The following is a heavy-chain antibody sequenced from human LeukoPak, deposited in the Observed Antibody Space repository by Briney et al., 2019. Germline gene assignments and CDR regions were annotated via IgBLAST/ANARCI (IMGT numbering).Heavy chain of an antibody. J-gene: IGHJ5*02. Sequence: SETLSLTCTVSGGSISSSIYYWGWIRQPPGKGLEWIGSIYYSGSTYYNPSLKSRVTISVDTSKNQFSLKLSSVTAADTAVYYCARLYSNYVDWFDPWGQGTLVTVSS. CDR3: ARLYSNYVDWFDP. CDR2: IYYSGST. CDR1: GGSISSSIYY. D-gene: IGHD4-11*01. V-gene: IGHV4-39*01.